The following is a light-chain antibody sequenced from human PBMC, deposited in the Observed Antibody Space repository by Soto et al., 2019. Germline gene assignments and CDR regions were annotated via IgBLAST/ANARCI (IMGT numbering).Light chain of an antibody. CDR3: SSHTTSSTRV. CDR2: DVS. J-gene: IGLJ1*01. CDR1: SSDVGGYNY. Sequence: SVLTQPASVSGSPGQSITISCTGTSSDVGGYNYVSWYQQHPGKAPKLMIFDVSDRPSGVSNRFSGSKSGNTASLTISGLQADDEADYYCSSHTTSSTRVFGTGTQLTVL. V-gene: IGLV2-14*01.